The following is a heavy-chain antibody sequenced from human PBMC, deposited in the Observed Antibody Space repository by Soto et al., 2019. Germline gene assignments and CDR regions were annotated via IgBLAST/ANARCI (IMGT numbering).Heavy chain of an antibody. CDR1: GFTVSSSY. J-gene: IGHJ4*02. V-gene: IGHV3-66*01. D-gene: IGHD6-19*01. CDR2: IFSGGTT. CDR3: ARDQADYSGGWPLDY. Sequence: EVQLVESGGGLVQPGGSLRLSCAASGFTVSSSYMSWVRQAPGKGLEYVSVIFSGGTTYYADSVKGRFTISRDNSKNTLYLQMNSLRAEDTAVYYCARDQADYSGGWPLDYWGQGTLVTVSS.